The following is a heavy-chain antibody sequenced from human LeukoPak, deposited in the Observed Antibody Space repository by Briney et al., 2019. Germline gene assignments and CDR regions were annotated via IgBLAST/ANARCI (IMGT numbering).Heavy chain of an antibody. V-gene: IGHV3-48*01. CDR2: ISSSSTTI. CDR1: GVIFSGYS. Sequence: GGSLRPSCAASGVIFSGYSFYWVRQAPGKGLEWVSYISSSSTTIYYADSVKGRFTISRDNAKNSLYLQMNSLRAEDTAVYYCAREGPCGGSCYVYWGQGTPVTVSS. D-gene: IGHD2-2*01. CDR3: AREGPCGGSCYVY. J-gene: IGHJ4*02.